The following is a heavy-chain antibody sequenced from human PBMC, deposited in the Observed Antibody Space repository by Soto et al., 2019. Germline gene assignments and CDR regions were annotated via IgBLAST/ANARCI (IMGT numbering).Heavy chain of an antibody. D-gene: IGHD4-17*01. CDR3: AREGSADYGSYGMDV. V-gene: IGHV1-2*02. J-gene: IGHJ6*02. CDR1: GFTDYY. CDR2: VNPSSGGT. Sequence: VKVSCKASGFTDYYIHWVRQAPGQGLEWMGWVNPSSGGTNYAQKFQGRVAMTRDTFISTAYMELSRLQSDDTAVYYCAREGSADYGSYGMDVWGQGTTVTVSS.